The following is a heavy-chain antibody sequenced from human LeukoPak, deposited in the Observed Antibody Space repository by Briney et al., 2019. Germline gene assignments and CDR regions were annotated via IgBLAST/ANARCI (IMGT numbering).Heavy chain of an antibody. Sequence: ASVMVSCKASGYTFTSYDINWVRQATGQGLEWMGWMNPNSGNTGYAQKFQGRVTITRNTSISTAYMELSSLRSEDTAVYYCAREDDSSGYYLDAFDIWGQGTMVTVSS. CDR3: AREDDSSGYYLDAFDI. CDR1: GYTFTSYD. J-gene: IGHJ3*02. V-gene: IGHV1-8*03. CDR2: MNPNSGNT. D-gene: IGHD3-22*01.